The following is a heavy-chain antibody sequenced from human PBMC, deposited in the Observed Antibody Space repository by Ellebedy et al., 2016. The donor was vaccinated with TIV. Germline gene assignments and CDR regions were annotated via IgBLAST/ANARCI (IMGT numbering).Heavy chain of an antibody. CDR1: GFSMSGYE. V-gene: IGHV3-21*01. CDR3: ARDSASHLRFSYTDH. D-gene: IGHD4-11*01. Sequence: GESLKISXGTSGFSMSGYEMSWVRQAPGKGLEWVSSISYDSTYRYYAGSVRGRFTISRDNAKGSLFLEMNSLRAEDTAVYYCARDSASHLRFSYTDHWGRGTLIAVSS. CDR2: ISYDSTYR. J-gene: IGHJ4*01.